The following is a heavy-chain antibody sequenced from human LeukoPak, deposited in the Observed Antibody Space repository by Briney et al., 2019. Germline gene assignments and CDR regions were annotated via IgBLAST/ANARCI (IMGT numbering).Heavy chain of an antibody. CDR1: GGSISSGDYY. V-gene: IGHV4-30-4*01. CDR2: IYYSGST. D-gene: IGHD3-22*01. CDR3: ARVNAYYDSSGYAIDY. Sequence: SQTLSLTCTVSGGSISSGDYYWSWIRQAPGKGLEWIGCIYYSGSTYYNPSLKSRVTISVDTSKNQFSLKPSSVTAADTAVYYCARVNAYYDSSGYAIDYWGQGTLVTVSS. J-gene: IGHJ4*02.